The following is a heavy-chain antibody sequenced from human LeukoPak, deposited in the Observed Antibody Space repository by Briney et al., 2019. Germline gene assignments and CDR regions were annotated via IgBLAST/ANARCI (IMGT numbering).Heavy chain of an antibody. J-gene: IGHJ2*01. CDR2: IYCGGTT. CDR3: ARPYQDYGDYWYFDL. V-gene: IGHV4-39*01. Sequence: SETLSLTCTVSGGSICISSFWGWIRQSPGRGLEWIAPIYCGGTTFYNPSLKSRVTISLDTSKNQFSLKLSSATAADTAVYFCARPYQDYGDYWYFDLWGRGTLVTVSS. D-gene: IGHD4-17*01. CDR1: GGSICISSF.